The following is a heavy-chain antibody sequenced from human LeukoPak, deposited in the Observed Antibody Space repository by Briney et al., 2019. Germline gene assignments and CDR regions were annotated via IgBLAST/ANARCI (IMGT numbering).Heavy chain of an antibody. CDR1: GFTFSSYW. D-gene: IGHD3-22*01. Sequence: GGSLRLSGAASGFTFSSYWMHWVRQAPGKGLVWVSRLNIDGSSTSYADSVKGRFTISRDNAKDTLYLRMNSLRVEDTAVYYCARTYYDTTGPPGYWGQGTLVTVSS. CDR2: LNIDGSST. V-gene: IGHV3-74*01. J-gene: IGHJ4*02. CDR3: ARTYYDTTGPPGY.